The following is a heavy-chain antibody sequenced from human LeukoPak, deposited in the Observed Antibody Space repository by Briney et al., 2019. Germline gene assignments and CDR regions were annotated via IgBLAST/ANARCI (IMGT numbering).Heavy chain of an antibody. CDR3: ARTGITARPTVWFDP. J-gene: IGHJ5*02. CDR2: INSDGSST. CDR1: GFTFSSCW. V-gene: IGHV3-74*01. Sequence: GGSLRLSCAASGFTFSSCWMHWVRQAPAKGLVWVSHINSDGSSTNYADSVKGRFTISRDNAKNTLYLQMNSLRAEDTAVYYCARTGITARPTVWFDPWGQGTLVTVSS. D-gene: IGHD6-6*01.